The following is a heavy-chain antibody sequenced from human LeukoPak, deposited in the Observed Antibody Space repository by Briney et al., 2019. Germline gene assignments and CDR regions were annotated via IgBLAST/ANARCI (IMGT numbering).Heavy chain of an antibody. CDR2: IYHSGST. J-gene: IGHJ4*02. V-gene: IGHV4-38-2*02. Sequence: SETLSLTCTVSGYSISSGYYWGWIRQPPGKGLEWIGSIYHSGSTYYNPSLKSRVTISVDTSKNQFSLKLSSVTAADTAVYYCARGWYRFSFSYWGQGTLVTVSS. CDR3: ARGWYRFSFSY. CDR1: GYSISSGYY. D-gene: IGHD3-16*02.